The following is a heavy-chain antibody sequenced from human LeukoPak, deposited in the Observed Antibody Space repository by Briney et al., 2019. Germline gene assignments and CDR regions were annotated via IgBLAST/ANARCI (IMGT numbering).Heavy chain of an antibody. Sequence: PGGSLRLSCAASGFTVSSNYMSWVRQAPGKGLEWVSVIYSGGSTYYADSVKGRFTISRDNSKNTLYLQMNSLRAEDTAVYYCARVLGGSYYLKHAVFGYGGRETLATVSS. D-gene: IGHD1-26*01. J-gene: IGHJ4*02. CDR2: IYSGGST. V-gene: IGHV3-66*01. CDR1: GFTVSSNY. CDR3: ARVLGGSYYLKHAVFGY.